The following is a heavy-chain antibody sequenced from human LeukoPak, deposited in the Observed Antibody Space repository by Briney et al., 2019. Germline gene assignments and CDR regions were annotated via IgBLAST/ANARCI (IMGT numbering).Heavy chain of an antibody. V-gene: IGHV3-74*01. D-gene: IGHD7-27*01. Sequence: GGSLRLSCAASGFTFSKNWMTWVRQAPGKGLVWVSRINSDGSSTRYADSVKGRFAVSRDNAKNSLYLQMNSLRADDTAVYYCARAGDILLVSYFHYYGMDVWGQGTTVIVSS. CDR3: ARAGDILLVSYFHYYGMDV. J-gene: IGHJ6*02. CDR2: INSDGSST. CDR1: GFTFSKNW.